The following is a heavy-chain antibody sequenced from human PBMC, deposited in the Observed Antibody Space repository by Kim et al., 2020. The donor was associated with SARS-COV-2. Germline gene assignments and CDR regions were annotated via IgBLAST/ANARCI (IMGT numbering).Heavy chain of an antibody. J-gene: IGHJ4*02. Sequence: NPSLKSRVTISVDTSKNQFSLKLSSVTAADTAVYYCARAVAAAGDYFDYWGQGTLVTVSS. D-gene: IGHD6-13*01. V-gene: IGHV4-30-2*04. CDR3: ARAVAAAGDYFDY.